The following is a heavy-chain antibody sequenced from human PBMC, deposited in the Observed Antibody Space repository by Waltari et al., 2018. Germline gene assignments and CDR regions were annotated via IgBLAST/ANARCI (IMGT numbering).Heavy chain of an antibody. D-gene: IGHD6-6*01. J-gene: IGHJ4*02. Sequence: QLQMQESGPGLVKPSETLSLTCTVSGGSISSSSYYWGWIRQPPGKGLEWMVRIIPIVGTANYAQKFQGRVTITADKSTSTAYMELSSLRSEDTAVYYCARDIRAAREIEVFDYWGQGTLVTVSS. V-gene: IGHV1-69*06. CDR2: IIPIVGTA. CDR1: GGSISSSS. CDR3: ARDIRAAREIEVFDY.